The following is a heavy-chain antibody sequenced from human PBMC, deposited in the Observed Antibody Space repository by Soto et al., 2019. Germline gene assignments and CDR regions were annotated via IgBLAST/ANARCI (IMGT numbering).Heavy chain of an antibody. CDR2: IWYDGSNK. J-gene: IGHJ3*01. Sequence: QVQLVESGGGVVQPGRSLRLSCAASGFTFSSYGMHWFRQAPGKGLEWVAVIWYDGSNKYYADSVKGRFTISRDNSKNTRYLQRNSLRAEDTAVYYCARGPDNCSGGSCYWEADAFDRWGQGTMVTVSS. CDR3: ARGPDNCSGGSCYWEADAFDR. CDR1: GFTFSSYG. V-gene: IGHV3-33*01. D-gene: IGHD2-15*01.